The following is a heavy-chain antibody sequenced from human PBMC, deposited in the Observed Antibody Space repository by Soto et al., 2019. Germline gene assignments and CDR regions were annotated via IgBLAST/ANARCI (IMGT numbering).Heavy chain of an antibody. CDR1: GGSISSYY. D-gene: IGHD6-19*01. J-gene: IGHJ4*02. Sequence: SETLSLTCTVSGGSISSYYWSWIRQPPGKGLEWIGYIYYSGSTNYNPSLKSRVTISVDTSKNQFSLKLSSVTAADTAVYYCASIAYYSSGWYYFGYWGQGTLVTVSS. V-gene: IGHV4-59*01. CDR3: ASIAYYSSGWYYFGY. CDR2: IYYSGST.